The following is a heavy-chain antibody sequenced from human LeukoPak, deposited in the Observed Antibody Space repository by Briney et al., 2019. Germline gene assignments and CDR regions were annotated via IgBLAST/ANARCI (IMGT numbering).Heavy chain of an antibody. Sequence: SETLSLTCTVSGGSGASISSYYWSWIRKPAGKGLEWVGRFYDTGNINHTPSLKSRVTLSADTSKNQFSLKLSSLTAADTAVYYCARTSIGDYGDPKEAFAIWGQGTMVTVSS. CDR1: GGSGASISSYY. CDR2: FYDTGNI. V-gene: IGHV4-4*07. D-gene: IGHD4-17*01. J-gene: IGHJ3*02. CDR3: ARTSIGDYGDPKEAFAI.